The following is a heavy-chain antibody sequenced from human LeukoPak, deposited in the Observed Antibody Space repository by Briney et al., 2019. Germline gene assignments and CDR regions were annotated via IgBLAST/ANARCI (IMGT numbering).Heavy chain of an antibody. J-gene: IGHJ4*02. D-gene: IGHD6-13*01. CDR2: ITSSSSYI. CDR3: ARVYSSSWYSGY. Sequence: PGESLKISCAASGFSFNSYSMNWVRQAPGKGLEWVSSITSSSSYIYYADSVKGRFTISRDNAKNSLYPQMNSLRAEDTAVYYCARVYSSSWYSGYWGQGTLVTVSS. V-gene: IGHV3-21*01. CDR1: GFSFNSYS.